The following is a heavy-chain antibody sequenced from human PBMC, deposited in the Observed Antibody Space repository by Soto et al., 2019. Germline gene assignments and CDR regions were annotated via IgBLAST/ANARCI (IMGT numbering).Heavy chain of an antibody. Sequence: GGSLRLSCAASGFTFSSYAMSWVRQAPGKGLEWVSAISGSGGSTYYADSVKGRFTISRDNSKNTLYLQMNSLRAEDTAVYYCAKDRVRWGCSGGSCYGKFDYWGQGTLVTVSS. CDR2: ISGSGGST. CDR3: AKDRVRWGCSGGSCYGKFDY. D-gene: IGHD2-15*01. J-gene: IGHJ4*02. V-gene: IGHV3-23*01. CDR1: GFTFSSYA.